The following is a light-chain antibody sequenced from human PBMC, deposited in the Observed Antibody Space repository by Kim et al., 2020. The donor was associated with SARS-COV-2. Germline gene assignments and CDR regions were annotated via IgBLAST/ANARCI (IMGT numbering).Light chain of an antibody. CDR2: DVN. CDR1: SSDVGAYTY. J-gene: IGLJ1*01. V-gene: IGLV2-14*03. CDR3: NSYTGSSTYV. Sequence: GQSITISCTGTSSDVGAYTYVSWYQHHPGKAPKLIIYDVNSRPSGVSNRFSGSKSGNTASLTISGLQAEDEADYYCNSYTGSSTYVLGTGTKVTVL.